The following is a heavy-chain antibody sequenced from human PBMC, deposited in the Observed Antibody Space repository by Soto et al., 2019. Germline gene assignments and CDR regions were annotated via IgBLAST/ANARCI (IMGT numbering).Heavy chain of an antibody. V-gene: IGHV4-31*03. CDR2: IYYSGST. CDR3: ARGGDENHFYY. J-gene: IGHJ4*02. Sequence: SETLSLTCTVSGGSINSPGYYWGWIRQYPGKGLEWIGYIYYSGSTFYNPSLKSRGTISVDTSENQFSLKLTSVTAADTALYYCARGGDENHFYYWGQGTQVTVSS. CDR1: GGSINSPGYY.